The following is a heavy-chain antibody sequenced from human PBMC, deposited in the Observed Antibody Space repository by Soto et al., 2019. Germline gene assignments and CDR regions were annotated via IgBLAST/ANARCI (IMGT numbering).Heavy chain of an antibody. V-gene: IGHV3-23*01. J-gene: IGHJ4*02. Sequence: EVFLSESGGGVTQPGGSLRLSCAAPGIKFRDSAMSWVRQAPGQGLEWVSSISNNGDATYYADSVKGRFHISRDNSKKTVFLEMNSLRVEDTAVYFCAQLALWFGEFGRGYWGQGALVNVSS. CDR2: ISNNGDAT. CDR3: AQLALWFGEFGRGY. CDR1: GIKFRDSA. D-gene: IGHD3-10*01.